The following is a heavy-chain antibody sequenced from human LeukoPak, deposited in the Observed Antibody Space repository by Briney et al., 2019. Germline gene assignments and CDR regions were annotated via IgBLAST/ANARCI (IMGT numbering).Heavy chain of an antibody. D-gene: IGHD2-2*01. CDR3: ARDSSTSFLADP. CDR1: GYTFTRYY. V-gene: IGHV1-46*01. Sequence: ASEKVSCKASGYTFTRYYMHWVRQAPGQGLEWMGIIHPSSGSTSYAQKFEGRVTMTRDTSTSTVYMGLSSLRSEDTAVYYCARDSSTSFLADPWGQGTLVTVSS. J-gene: IGHJ5*02. CDR2: IHPSSGST.